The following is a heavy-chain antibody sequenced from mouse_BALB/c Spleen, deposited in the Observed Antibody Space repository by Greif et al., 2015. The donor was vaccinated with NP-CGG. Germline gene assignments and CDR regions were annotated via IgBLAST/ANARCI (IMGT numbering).Heavy chain of an antibody. J-gene: IGHJ3*01. Sequence: EVQLQQSGAELVKPGASVKLSCTASGFNIKDTYMHWVKQRPEQGLEWIGRIDPANGNTKYDPKFQGKATITADTSSNTAYLQLSSLTSEDTAVYYCARQDYYGSSFFAYWSQGTLVTVSA. CDR1: GFNIKDTY. D-gene: IGHD1-1*01. CDR3: ARQDYYGSSFFAY. CDR2: IDPANGNT. V-gene: IGHV14-3*02.